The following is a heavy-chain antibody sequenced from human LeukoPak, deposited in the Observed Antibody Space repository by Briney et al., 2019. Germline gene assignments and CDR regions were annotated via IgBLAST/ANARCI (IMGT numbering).Heavy chain of an antibody. CDR2: IYYSGST. CDR3: ARGPFDTMNDAFDI. D-gene: IGHD3-22*01. CDR1: GVSISSYY. Sequence: SETLSLTCTVSGVSISSYYWSWIRQPPGKGLEWFGYIYYSGSTNYNPSLKSRVTISVDTSKNQFSLKLSSVTAADTAVYYCARGPFDTMNDAFDIWGQGTMVTVSS. V-gene: IGHV4-59*01. J-gene: IGHJ3*02.